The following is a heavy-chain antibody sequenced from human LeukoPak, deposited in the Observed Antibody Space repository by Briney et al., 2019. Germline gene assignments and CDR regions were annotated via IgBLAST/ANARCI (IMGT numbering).Heavy chain of an antibody. CDR2: ISSSGSTT. D-gene: IGHD2/OR15-2a*01. CDR3: ARGTTYFDY. CDR1: GFTFNTYS. J-gene: IGHJ4*02. Sequence: GGSLRLSCAASGFTFNTYSMNWVRQTPGKGLEWVSYISSSGSTTYYADSVRGRFTISRDNAKNSLYLQMNSLRAEDTAVYYCARGTTYFDYWGQGTLVTVSS. V-gene: IGHV3-48*04.